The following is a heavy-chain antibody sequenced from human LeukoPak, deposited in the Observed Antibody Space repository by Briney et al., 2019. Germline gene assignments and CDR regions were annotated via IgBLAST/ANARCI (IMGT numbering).Heavy chain of an antibody. V-gene: IGHV1-69*05. CDR1: GGTFSSYA. D-gene: IGHD3-10*01. CDR2: IIPIFGTA. CDR3: AQVMKGSERLTMVRGVIIKTAGLYYMDV. J-gene: IGHJ6*03. Sequence: SVKVSCKASGGTFSSYAISWVRQAPGQGLEWMGGIIPIFGTANYAQKFQGRVTITTDESTSTAYMELSSLRSEDTAVYYCAQVMKGSERLTMVRGVIIKTAGLYYMDVWGKGTTVTVSS.